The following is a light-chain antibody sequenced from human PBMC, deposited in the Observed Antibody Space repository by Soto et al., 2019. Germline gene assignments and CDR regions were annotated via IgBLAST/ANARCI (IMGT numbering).Light chain of an antibody. Sequence: DIQMTQSPSFLSASVGDRVTITCRASQGISNYLAWYQQKPGKVPKLLIYAASTLQSGVPSRFSGSGSGTDFTLPISSLQPEVVATYYCQKYNSAPSITFGQGTRLES. CDR3: QKYNSAPSIT. CDR2: AAS. J-gene: IGKJ5*01. CDR1: QGISNY. V-gene: IGKV1-27*01.